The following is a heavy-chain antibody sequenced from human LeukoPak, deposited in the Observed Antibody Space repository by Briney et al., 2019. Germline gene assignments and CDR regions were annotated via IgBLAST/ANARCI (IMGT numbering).Heavy chain of an antibody. J-gene: IGHJ4*02. Sequence: PSETLSLTCPVYGGSFSGYYWSWIRQPPGKGLEWIGEINHSGSTNYNPSLKSRVTISVDTSKNQFSLKMRSVTAADTAVYYCARGRGYNSFDYWGQGTLVTVSS. CDR2: INHSGST. D-gene: IGHD5-24*01. V-gene: IGHV4-34*01. CDR3: ARGRGYNSFDY. CDR1: GGSFSGYY.